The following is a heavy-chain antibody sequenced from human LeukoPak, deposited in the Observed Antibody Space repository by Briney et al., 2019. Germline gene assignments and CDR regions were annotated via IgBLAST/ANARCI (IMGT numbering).Heavy chain of an antibody. CDR1: GGSISSDVYF. J-gene: IGHJ6*03. V-gene: IGHV4-39*01. CDR3: ARQLYTSGSYYAPIDV. D-gene: IGHD3-10*01. CDR2: IHSSESI. Sequence: PSETLSLTCSVSGGSISSDVYFWGWIRQPPGKGLEWIGSIHSSESIYSNPSLKSRVAMSVDTSSNQFSLKLTSVTAADTALHFCARQLYTSGSYYAPIDVWGKGTTVTISS.